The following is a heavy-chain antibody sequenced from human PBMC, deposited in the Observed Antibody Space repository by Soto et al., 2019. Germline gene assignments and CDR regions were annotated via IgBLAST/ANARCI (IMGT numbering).Heavy chain of an antibody. J-gene: IGHJ4*02. CDR2: IWYDGSNI. Sequence: QVQIMESGRGVVQPGRSLRLSCAASGFTFSYYGMHWVRQAPGKGLEWVAVIWYDGSNIYYADSVKGRFTISRDNSKNTLHLQMNSLRAEDTAIYYCARGVDYGDYAIDYWGQGTLVTVSS. V-gene: IGHV3-33*01. CDR1: GFTFSYYG. CDR3: ARGVDYGDYAIDY. D-gene: IGHD4-17*01.